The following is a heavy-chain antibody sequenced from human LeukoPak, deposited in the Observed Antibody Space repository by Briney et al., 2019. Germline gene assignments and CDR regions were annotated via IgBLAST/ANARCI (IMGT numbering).Heavy chain of an antibody. CDR2: IDHSGSI. D-gene: IGHD3-22*01. Sequence: SETLSLTCTVSGYSISSGNYWGWIRQPPGKGLEWMGSIDHSGSIYYNPSLKSRVTISADTSNTQFSLKLNSVTAADTAVYYCARAKPENYYDSSVADPFDIWGQGTMVTVSS. CDR3: ARAKPENYYDSSVADPFDI. V-gene: IGHV4-38-2*02. CDR1: GYSISSGNY. J-gene: IGHJ3*02.